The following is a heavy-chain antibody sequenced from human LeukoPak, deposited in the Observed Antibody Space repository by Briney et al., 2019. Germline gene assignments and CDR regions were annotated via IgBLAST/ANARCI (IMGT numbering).Heavy chain of an antibody. D-gene: IGHD6-19*01. J-gene: IGHJ4*02. V-gene: IGHV3-7*01. CDR1: GFTFSSYW. Sequence: GGSLRLSCAASGFTFSSYWMNWVRQAPGKGMEWVAIIEKDGSEILYVDSVKGRFTISRDNAKNSLYLQMNSLRAEDTAVYYWAEGAGWLIDWWGQGTLVTVS. CDR3: AEGAGWLIDW. CDR2: IEKDGSEI.